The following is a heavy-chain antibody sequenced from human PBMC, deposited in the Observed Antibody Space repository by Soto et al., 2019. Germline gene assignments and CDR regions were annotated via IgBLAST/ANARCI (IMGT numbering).Heavy chain of an antibody. D-gene: IGHD6-19*01. Sequence: EVQLLESGGGLVQPGGSLRLSCAASGFTFSSYAMSWVRQAPGKGLEWVSAISGSGGSTYYADSVKGRFTISRDNSKNTLYLQMNSLRAEDTAVYYCAGGLAVAAAGVRYYYYYGMDVWGQGTTVTVSS. CDR2: ISGSGGST. J-gene: IGHJ6*02. V-gene: IGHV3-23*01. CDR1: GFTFSSYA. CDR3: AGGLAVAAAGVRYYYYYGMDV.